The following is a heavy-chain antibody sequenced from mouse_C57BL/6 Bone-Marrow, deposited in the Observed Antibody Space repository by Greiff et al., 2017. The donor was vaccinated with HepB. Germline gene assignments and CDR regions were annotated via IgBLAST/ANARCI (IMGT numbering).Heavy chain of an antibody. CDR1: GYTFTDYY. CDR2: IGPGSGST. Sequence: VKLQESGPELVKPGASVKISCKASGYTFTDYYIYWVKQRPGKGLEWIGKIGPGSGSTYYNEKFKGKATLTADKSSSTAYMQLSSLTSEDSAVYFYELPYAMDYWGQGTSFTVSS. J-gene: IGHJ4*01. V-gene: IGHV1-77*01. CDR3: ELPYAMDY.